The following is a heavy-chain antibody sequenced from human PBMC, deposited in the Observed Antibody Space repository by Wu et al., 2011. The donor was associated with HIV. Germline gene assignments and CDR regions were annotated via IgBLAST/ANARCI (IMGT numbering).Heavy chain of an antibody. V-gene: IGHV1-69*04. CDR3: VRRWGSIDY. CDR2: IIPLVGTT. Sequence: QVQLVQSETEMKKPGSSVKVSCKASRGSFGSYAISWVRQAPGQGPEWMGRIIPLVGTTNIAQKFQGRVTITADRSTTTTYMELSSLTSEDTAVYYCVRRWGSIDYWGQGALVTVSS. J-gene: IGHJ4*02. D-gene: IGHD2-21*01. CDR1: RGSFGSYA.